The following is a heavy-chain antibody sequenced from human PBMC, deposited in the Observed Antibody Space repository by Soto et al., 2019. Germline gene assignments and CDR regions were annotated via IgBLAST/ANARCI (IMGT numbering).Heavy chain of an antibody. CDR3: AKDLMPSYDSSGYYYVDY. V-gene: IGHV3-23*01. J-gene: IGHJ4*02. CDR2: ISGSGGST. Sequence: EVQLLESGGGLVQPGGSLRLSCAASGFTFSSYAMSWVRQAPGKGLEWVSAISGSGGSTYYADSVKGRFTISRDNCMNARYLQMSSLRDEDTAVYYCAKDLMPSYDSSGYYYVDYWGQGTLVTVTS. CDR1: GFTFSSYA. D-gene: IGHD3-22*01.